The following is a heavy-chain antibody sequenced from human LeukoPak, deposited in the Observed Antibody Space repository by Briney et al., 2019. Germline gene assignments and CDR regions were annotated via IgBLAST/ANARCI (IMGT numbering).Heavy chain of an antibody. D-gene: IGHD1-26*01. J-gene: IGHJ4*02. CDR1: GFTFSDHY. CDR3: ARVNRGSYHFDY. Sequence: GGSLRLSCAASGFTFSDHYMDWVRQAPGKGLECVAHTRNKANSYTTEYAASVKGRFTISRDDSKNSLYLQMNSLKTEDTAVYFCARVNRGSYHFDYWGQGTLVTVSS. CDR2: TRNKANSYTT. V-gene: IGHV3-72*01.